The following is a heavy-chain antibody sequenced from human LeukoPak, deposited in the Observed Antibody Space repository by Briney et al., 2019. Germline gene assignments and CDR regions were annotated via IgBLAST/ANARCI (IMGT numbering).Heavy chain of an antibody. D-gene: IGHD1-26*01. V-gene: IGHV4-4*07. J-gene: IGHJ5*02. CDR2: IYTSGST. CDR1: GGSISSYY. Sequence: SETLSLTCTVSGGSISSYYWSWIPQPAGKGLQWIGRIYTSGSTNHNPSLKSRVTMSVDTSKNQFSLKLSSVTAADTAVYYCARDELGPTWFDPWGQGTLVTVSS. CDR3: ARDELGPTWFDP.